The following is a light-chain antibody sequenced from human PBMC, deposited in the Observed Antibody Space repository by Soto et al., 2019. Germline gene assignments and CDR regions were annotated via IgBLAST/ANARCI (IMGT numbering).Light chain of an antibody. CDR1: SNDIGAFDY. CDR2: EVF. Sequence: QSVLTQPASVSASPGQSISISCTGTSNDIGAFDYVSWYQQHPGKAPKLIIFEVFNRPSGVSTRFSGSKSGSTASLTISGLQAEDEADYFCGSYTTNNAHVFGGGTKVTVL. CDR3: GSYTTNNAHV. V-gene: IGLV2-14*01. J-gene: IGLJ2*01.